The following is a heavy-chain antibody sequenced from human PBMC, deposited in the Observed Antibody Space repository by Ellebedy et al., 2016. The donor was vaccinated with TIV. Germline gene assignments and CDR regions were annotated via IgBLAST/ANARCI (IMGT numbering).Heavy chain of an antibody. V-gene: IGHV4-59*08. CDR3: ARQGSFHSSGYFYEEDALDI. CDR1: GDSISRYY. Sequence: MPSETLSLTCTVSGDSISRYYWSWIRQSPGKGLEWIGYIYYSGRTNYNPALESRVTISVDTSKTQFSLKVKSVTAADTAVYYCARQGSFHSSGYFYEEDALDIWGQGTMVTVSS. J-gene: IGHJ3*02. D-gene: IGHD3-22*01. CDR2: IYYSGRT.